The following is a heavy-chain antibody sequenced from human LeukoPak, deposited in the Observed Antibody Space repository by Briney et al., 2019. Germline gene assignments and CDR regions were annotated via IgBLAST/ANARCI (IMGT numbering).Heavy chain of an antibody. CDR3: AREIHCSSSSCLDY. D-gene: IGHD2-2*01. CDR1: GYTFTAYY. Sequence: ASVKVSCKASGYTFTAYYMHWVRQAPGQGLEWMGWINPHSGGTNFAQKFQGRVTMTRDTSITTAHMELSRLTSDDTAMYYCAREIHCSSSSCLDYWGQGTLVTVSS. V-gene: IGHV1-2*02. J-gene: IGHJ4*02. CDR2: INPHSGGT.